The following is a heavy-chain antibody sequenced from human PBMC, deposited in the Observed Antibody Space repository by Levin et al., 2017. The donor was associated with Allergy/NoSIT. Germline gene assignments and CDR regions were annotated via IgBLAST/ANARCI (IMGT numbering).Heavy chain of an antibody. V-gene: IGHV3-9*01. D-gene: IGHD6-19*01. CDR1: GFTFDDYA. CDR3: AKDIRYSSGWTFDY. J-gene: IGHJ4*02. Sequence: SCAASGFTFDDYAMHWVRQAPGKGLEWVSGISWNSGSIGYADSVKGRFTISRDNAKNSLYLQMNSLRAEDTALYYCAKDIRYSSGWTFDYWGQGTLVTVSS. CDR2: ISWNSGSI.